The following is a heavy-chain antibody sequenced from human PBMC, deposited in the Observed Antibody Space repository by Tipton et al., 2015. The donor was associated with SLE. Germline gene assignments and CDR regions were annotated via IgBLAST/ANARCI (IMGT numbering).Heavy chain of an antibody. Sequence: TLSLTCTVSGGSISSSSYYWGWIRQPPGKGLEWIGTAYYSGTTYYNPSLKSRVTISVDTSKNQFSLKLSSLTAADTAVYFCARHGTNGYCSGGSCSPGAWCDPWGQGTLVTVSS. CDR2: AYYSGTT. D-gene: IGHD2-15*01. V-gene: IGHV4-39*07. J-gene: IGHJ5*02. CDR1: GGSISSSSYY. CDR3: ARHGTNGYCSGGSCSPGAWCDP.